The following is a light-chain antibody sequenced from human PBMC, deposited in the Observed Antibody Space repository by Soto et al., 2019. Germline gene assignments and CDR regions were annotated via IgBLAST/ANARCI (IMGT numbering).Light chain of an antibody. CDR3: QQYNNWPLT. CDR2: RAS. J-gene: IGKJ4*01. V-gene: IGKV3-15*01. Sequence: EIVMTQSPATLSVSPGERATLSCRASQSVSSDLAWYHQKPGQAPRLLMFRASIRATGFPARFTGSGSGTEFTLTISSLPSEDFAVYYCQQYNNWPLTFGGGTKVDIK. CDR1: QSVSSD.